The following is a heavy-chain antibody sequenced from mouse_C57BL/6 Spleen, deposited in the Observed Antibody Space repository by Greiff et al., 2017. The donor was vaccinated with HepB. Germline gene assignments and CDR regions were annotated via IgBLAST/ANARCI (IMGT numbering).Heavy chain of an antibody. Sequence: EVKLVESEGGLVQPGSSMKLSCTASGFTFSDYYMAWVRQVPEKGLEWVANINYDGSSTYYLDSLKSRFIISRDNAKNILYLQMSSLKSEDTATYYCARDGYDYDSYWYFDVWGTGTTVTVSS. CDR2: INYDGSST. CDR3: ARDGYDYDSYWYFDV. CDR1: GFTFSDYY. J-gene: IGHJ1*03. D-gene: IGHD2-4*01. V-gene: IGHV5-16*01.